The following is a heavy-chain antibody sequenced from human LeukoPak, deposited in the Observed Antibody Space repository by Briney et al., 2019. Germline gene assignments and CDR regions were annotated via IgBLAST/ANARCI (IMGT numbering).Heavy chain of an antibody. CDR3: ARGTWDYYDSSGQFDY. CDR1: VGSLSSYY. CDR2: IYYSGST. Sequence: SETLSLPRTVSVGSLSSYYGSWMPEPPGRGLEGGGYIYYSGSTNYNPSLTSRVTISVDTPKNQFSVKLNSVTAADTAVYYCARGTWDYYDSSGQFDYWGQATLATVSS. D-gene: IGHD3-22*01. V-gene: IGHV4-59*01. J-gene: IGHJ4*02.